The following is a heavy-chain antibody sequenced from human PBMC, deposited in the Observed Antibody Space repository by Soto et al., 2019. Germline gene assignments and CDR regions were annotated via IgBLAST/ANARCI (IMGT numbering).Heavy chain of an antibody. J-gene: IGHJ2*01. CDR3: ARSLLALWDSSGYYSHTYWYFDL. D-gene: IGHD3-22*01. V-gene: IGHV1-18*01. CDR2: ISAYNGNT. CDR1: GYTFTSYG. Sequence: ASVKVSCKASGYTFTSYGISCVRQAPGQGLEWMGWISAYNGNTNHAQKLQGRVTMTTDTSTSTAYMELRSLRSDDTAVYYCARSLLALWDSSGYYSHTYWYFDLWGRGTLVTVSS.